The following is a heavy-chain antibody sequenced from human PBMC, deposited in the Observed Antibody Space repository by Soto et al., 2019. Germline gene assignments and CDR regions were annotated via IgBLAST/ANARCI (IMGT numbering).Heavy chain of an antibody. CDR3: ARDREAGIAVAGDIDY. J-gene: IGHJ4*02. Sequence: GGSLRLSCAAAGFPFSSYAMHWVRQAPGKGLEWVAVISYDGSNKYYADSVKGRFTISRDNSKNTLYLQMNSLRAEDTAVYYCARDREAGIAVAGDIDYWGQGTLVTVSS. V-gene: IGHV3-30-3*01. D-gene: IGHD6-19*01. CDR1: GFPFSSYA. CDR2: ISYDGSNK.